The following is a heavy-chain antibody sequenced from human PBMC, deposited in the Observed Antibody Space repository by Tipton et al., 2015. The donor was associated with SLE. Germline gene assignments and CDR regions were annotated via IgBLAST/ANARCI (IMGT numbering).Heavy chain of an antibody. CDR2: IYTSGST. CDR3: ASGYSYGYDVFDI. D-gene: IGHD5-18*01. CDR1: GGSFSGYY. Sequence: TLSLTCAVYGGSFSGYYWSWIRQPAGKGLEWIGYIYTSGSTNYNPSLKSRVTISVDTSKNQFSLKLSSVTAADTAVYYCASGYSYGYDVFDIWGQGTMVTVSS. J-gene: IGHJ3*02. V-gene: IGHV4-4*09.